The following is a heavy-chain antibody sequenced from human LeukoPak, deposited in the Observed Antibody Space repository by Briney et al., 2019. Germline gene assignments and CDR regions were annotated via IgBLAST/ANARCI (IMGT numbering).Heavy chain of an antibody. CDR3: ATSIAARPVVYYYLDV. Sequence: KSSEPLSLTCTVSGGSISSSSYYWGWIRQPPGKGLEWIGSIYYSGSTYYNPSHKSRVTISVDTSKNQFSLKLSSVTAADTAVYYCATSIAARPVVYYYLDVEGKGTTAPVSS. CDR1: GGSISSSSYY. D-gene: IGHD6-6*01. CDR2: IYYSGST. V-gene: IGHV4-39*01. J-gene: IGHJ6*03.